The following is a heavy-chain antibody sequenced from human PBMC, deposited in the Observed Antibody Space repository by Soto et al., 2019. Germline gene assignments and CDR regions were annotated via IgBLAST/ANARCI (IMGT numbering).Heavy chain of an antibody. CDR1: GYTLTELS. CDR2: FDPEDGET. D-gene: IGHD6-25*01. V-gene: IGHV1-24*01. Sequence: ASVKVSCKVSGYTLTELSMHWVRQAPGKGLEWMGGFDPEDGETIYAQKFQGRVTMTEDTSTDTAYMELSSLRSEDTAVYYCATLQGSGYPTQSWFDPWGQGTLVTVSS. CDR3: ATLQGSGYPTQSWFDP. J-gene: IGHJ5*02.